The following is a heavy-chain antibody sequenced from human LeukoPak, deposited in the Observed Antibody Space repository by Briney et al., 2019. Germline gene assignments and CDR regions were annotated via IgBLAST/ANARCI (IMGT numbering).Heavy chain of an antibody. J-gene: IGHJ4*02. D-gene: IGHD2-8*02. CDR1: GASLSSYF. Sequence: SETLSLTCNVSGASLSSYFWSWIRQPPGKGLEWLGYIYYDGYPNYSPSLRSRITISVEKSKSQFSLNLRSVTAADTALYFCAGTELGYCTVTGCPLESWGQGTLVTVSS. CDR2: IYYDGYP. CDR3: AGTELGYCTVTGCPLES. V-gene: IGHV4-59*01.